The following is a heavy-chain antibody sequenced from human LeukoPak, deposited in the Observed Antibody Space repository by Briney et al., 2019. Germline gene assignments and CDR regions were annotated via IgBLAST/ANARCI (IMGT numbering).Heavy chain of an antibody. J-gene: IGHJ5*02. Sequence: ASVKVSCKASGYTFTSYDINWVRQATGQGLEWMGWMNPNSGNTGYAQKFQGRVTMTRNTSISTGYMELSSLRSEDTAAYCCARDRVVELVPNWFDPWGQGSLVTVSS. D-gene: IGHD3-10*01. CDR1: GYTFTSYD. V-gene: IGHV1-8*01. CDR3: ARDRVVELVPNWFDP. CDR2: MNPNSGNT.